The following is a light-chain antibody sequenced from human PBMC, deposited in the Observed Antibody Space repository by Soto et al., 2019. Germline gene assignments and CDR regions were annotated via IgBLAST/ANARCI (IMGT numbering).Light chain of an antibody. J-gene: IGKJ4*01. Sequence: EIVLTQSPATLSLSPGERATLSCRASQSISRYLAWYQQKPGQAPRLLIYDASNRATGIPARFSGSGSGTDFTLTISSLEPEDFAVYYCQQRSNSPLTFGGGTKGVNK. CDR2: DAS. CDR1: QSISRY. V-gene: IGKV3-11*01. CDR3: QQRSNSPLT.